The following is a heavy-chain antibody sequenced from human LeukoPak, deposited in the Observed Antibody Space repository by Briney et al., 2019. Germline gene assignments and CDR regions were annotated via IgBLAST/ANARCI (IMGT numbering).Heavy chain of an antibody. D-gene: IGHD3-10*01. Sequence: GSSVKVSCKASGGTFSSYAISWVRQAPGQGLEWMGGIIPIFGTANYAQKFQGRVTITADESTSIAYMELSSLRSEDTAVYYCARGLVTMVRGVISPDLDYWGQGTLVTVSS. J-gene: IGHJ4*02. CDR2: IIPIFGTA. CDR1: GGTFSSYA. V-gene: IGHV1-69*01. CDR3: ARGLVTMVRGVISPDLDY.